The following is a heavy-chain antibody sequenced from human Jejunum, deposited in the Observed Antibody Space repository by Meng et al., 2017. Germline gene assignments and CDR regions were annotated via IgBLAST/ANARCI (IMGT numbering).Heavy chain of an antibody. J-gene: IGHJ4*02. D-gene: IGHD5-24*01. CDR1: GFTFGDYA. V-gene: IGHV3-49*03. Sequence: GESLKISCTASGFTFGDYAMTWFRQAPGKGLEWVGSISWRTSGVTTEYAASVKGRFTISTDDSKIIAYLQMDSLKTEDTAVYYCSRWLQFTAFRCWGQGTRVTVSS. CDR2: ISWRTSGVTT. CDR3: SRWLQFTAFRC.